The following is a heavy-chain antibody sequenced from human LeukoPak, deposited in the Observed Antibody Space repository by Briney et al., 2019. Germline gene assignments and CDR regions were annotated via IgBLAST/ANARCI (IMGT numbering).Heavy chain of an antibody. Sequence: GGSLRLSCAASGFSFSSNDMNWVRQAPGKGLEWVSYISSRDSSIYYADSVKGRFTMSRDNAKNSLYLQMNSLRAEDTAVYYCAREGYSSSWYSGPWFDPWGQGTLVTVSS. D-gene: IGHD6-13*01. CDR3: AREGYSSSWYSGPWFDP. CDR1: GFSFSSND. J-gene: IGHJ5*02. CDR2: ISSRDSSI. V-gene: IGHV3-48*03.